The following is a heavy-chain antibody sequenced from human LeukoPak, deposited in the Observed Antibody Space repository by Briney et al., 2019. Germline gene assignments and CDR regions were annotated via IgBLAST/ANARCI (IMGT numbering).Heavy chain of an antibody. CDR2: INLDGSEK. CDR3: ARVHGGYPFDH. D-gene: IGHD2-15*01. J-gene: IGHJ4*02. V-gene: IGHV3-7*01. CDR1: GFIFSTSW. Sequence: GGSLRLSCTASGFIFSTSWMTWVRQAPGKGLEWVANINLDGSEKYYVDSVKGRFTISRDNAKNSLYLQMNSLRAEDTAVYYCARVHGGYPFDHWGQGTLVTVSS.